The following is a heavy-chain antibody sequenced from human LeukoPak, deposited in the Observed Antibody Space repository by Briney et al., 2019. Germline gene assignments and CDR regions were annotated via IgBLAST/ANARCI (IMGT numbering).Heavy chain of an antibody. V-gene: IGHV4-59*01. D-gene: IGHD2-2*01. CDR1: GGSISSYY. Sequence: SETLSLTCTVSGGSISSYYWSWIRQPPGKGLEWIGYIYYSGSTNYNPSLKSRVTIPVDTSKNQFSLKLSSVTAADTAGYYCARDCSSTSSNGMDVWGQGTTVTVSS. CDR2: IYYSGST. J-gene: IGHJ6*02. CDR3: ARDCSSTSSNGMDV.